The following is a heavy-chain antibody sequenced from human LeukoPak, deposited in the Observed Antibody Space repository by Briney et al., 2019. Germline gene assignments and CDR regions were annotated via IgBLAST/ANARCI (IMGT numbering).Heavy chain of an antibody. CDR2: INPNSGGT. D-gene: IGHD5-18*01. V-gene: IGHV1-2*02. CDR1: GYTFTGYY. J-gene: IGHJ5*02. Sequence: ASVKVSCKASGYTFTGYYMHWVRQAPGQGLEWMGWINPNSGGTNYAQKFQGRVTMTRDTSISTAYMELSRLRSDDTAVYYCARASRDTAMVMSYWFDPWGQGTLVTVSS. CDR3: ARASRDTAMVMSYWFDP.